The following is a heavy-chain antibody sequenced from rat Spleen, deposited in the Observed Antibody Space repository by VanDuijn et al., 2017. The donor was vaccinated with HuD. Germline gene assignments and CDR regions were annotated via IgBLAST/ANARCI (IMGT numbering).Heavy chain of an antibody. CDR3: ARHEVGGVFDY. CDR2: ISPSGGTT. D-gene: IGHD1-11*01. V-gene: IGHV5-25*01. Sequence: EVQLVESGGGLVQPGRSLKLSCEASGFIFRNYDMVWVRQAPTKGLEWVAAISPSGGTTYYRDSVKGRFTISRDNARSTLYLQMDSLRSEDTATYYCARHEVGGVFDYWGQGVMVTVSS. J-gene: IGHJ2*01. CDR1: GFIFRNYD.